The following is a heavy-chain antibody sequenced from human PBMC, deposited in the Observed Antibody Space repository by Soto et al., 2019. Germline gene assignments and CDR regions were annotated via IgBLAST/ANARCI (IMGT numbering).Heavy chain of an antibody. Sequence: QVQLVQSGAEVKKPGASVKVTCKASEYTISIYTLHWVRQAPGQRLEWMGCINAGDGNTKYTQKFQGRVTITRDTSANTAYMELSSLRSEDTAVFYCAREHYFGSGARPYDYWGQGTLVNVSS. CDR3: AREHYFGSGARPYDY. CDR2: INAGDGNT. D-gene: IGHD3-10*01. J-gene: IGHJ4*02. V-gene: IGHV1-3*01. CDR1: EYTISIYT.